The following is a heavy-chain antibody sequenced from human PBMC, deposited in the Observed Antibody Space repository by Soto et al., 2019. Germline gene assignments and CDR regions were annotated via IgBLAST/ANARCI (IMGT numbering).Heavy chain of an antibody. CDR2: ISVSDAFI. CDR1: GFNVGAFA. D-gene: IGHD1-20*01. Sequence: GGSLRLSCAASGFNVGAFAVNWVRQAPGKGLEWVSGISVSDAFIYYADSVRGRFSISRDASENILYLQMNSLRVDDTALYYCTREAVAGITGLDYWGPGTLVTVSS. J-gene: IGHJ4*02. V-gene: IGHV3-23*01. CDR3: TREAVAGITGLDY.